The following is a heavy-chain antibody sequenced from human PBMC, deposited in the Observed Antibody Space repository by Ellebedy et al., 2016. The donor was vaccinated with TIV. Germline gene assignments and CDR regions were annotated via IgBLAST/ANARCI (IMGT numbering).Heavy chain of an antibody. J-gene: IGHJ4*02. CDR3: AASAEVPGWIEN. V-gene: IGHV4-39*02. D-gene: IGHD6-19*01. Sequence: MPSETLSLTCTVPGASISSSSYYWGCIRQPPGKGLEWIGSFYYSGSTFYNPSLKSRVTISVDTPKNHFSLRLNSVTATDTSVYYGAASAEVPGWIENWGQGILVTVAS. CDR2: FYYSGST. CDR1: GASISSSSYY.